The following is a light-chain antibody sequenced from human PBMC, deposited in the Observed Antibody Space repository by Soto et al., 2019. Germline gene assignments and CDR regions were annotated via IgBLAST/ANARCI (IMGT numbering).Light chain of an antibody. V-gene: IGKV1-27*01. CDR2: AAS. J-gene: IGKJ4*01. CDR3: QKYNIAPYT. CDR1: QDISNY. Sequence: DIQMTQSPSSLSASVGDRVTITCRTSQDISNYLAWYQQKPGRVPKLLIYAASTLQSGVPSRFSGGGSGTDFSLTISSLQPEDVATYYCQKYNIAPYTFGGGTKVEIQ.